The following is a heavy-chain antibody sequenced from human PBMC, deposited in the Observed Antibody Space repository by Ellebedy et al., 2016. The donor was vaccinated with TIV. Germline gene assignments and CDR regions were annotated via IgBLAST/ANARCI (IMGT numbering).Heavy chain of an antibody. J-gene: IGHJ6*02. D-gene: IGHD3-3*01. CDR3: ATREWQDPMDV. CDR2: INTGNGNT. V-gene: IGHV1-3*04. Sequence: ASVKVSCXASGHTFTSYGIHWVRQAPGQRPEWMGWINTGNGNTKYSQKFQGRVTITTDTSASTASMELSSLMSDDTAVYYCATREWQDPMDVWGQGTTVIVSS. CDR1: GHTFTSYG.